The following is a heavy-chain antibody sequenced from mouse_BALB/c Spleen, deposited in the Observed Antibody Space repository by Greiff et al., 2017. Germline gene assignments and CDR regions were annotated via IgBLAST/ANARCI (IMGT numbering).Heavy chain of an antibody. V-gene: IGHV1-69*02. CDR3: ARRQLGFDY. CDR1: GYTFTSYW. D-gene: IGHD4-1*02. Sequence: QVQLQQPGAELVKPGAPVKLSCKASGYTFTSYWMNWVKQRPGRGLEWIGRIDPSDSETHYNQKFKDKATLTVDKSSSTTYIQLSSLTSEDSAVYYCARRQLGFDYWGQGTTLTVSS. CDR2: IDPSDSET. J-gene: IGHJ2*01.